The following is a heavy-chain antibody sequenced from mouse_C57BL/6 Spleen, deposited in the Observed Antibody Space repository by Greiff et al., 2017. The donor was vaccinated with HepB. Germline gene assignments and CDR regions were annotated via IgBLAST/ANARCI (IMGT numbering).Heavy chain of an antibody. CDR2: INPNNGGT. CDR1: GYTFTDYN. CDR3: ARGVQETDRKYDGSWFAY. Sequence: EVQLQQSGPELVKPGASVKIPCKASGYTFTDYNMDWVKQSHGKSLEWIGDINPNNGGTIYNQKFKGKATLTVDKSSSTAYMELRSLTSEDTAVYYCARGVQETDRKYDGSWFAYWGQGTLVTVSA. V-gene: IGHV1-18*01. J-gene: IGHJ3*01. D-gene: IGHD1-2*01.